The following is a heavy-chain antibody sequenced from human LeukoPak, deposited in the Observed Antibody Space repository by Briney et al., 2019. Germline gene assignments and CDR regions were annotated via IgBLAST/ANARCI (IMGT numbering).Heavy chain of an antibody. CDR1: GFTFSTYA. J-gene: IGHJ3*02. CDR2: INQDGSEK. D-gene: IGHD6-13*01. Sequence: GGSLRLSCAASGFTFSTYAMSWVRQAPGKGLEWVANINQDGSEKYYVDSVKGRFTISRDNAKNSLYLQMNSLRAEDTAVYYCARPYSSSEAFDIWGQGTMVTVSS. CDR3: ARPYSSSEAFDI. V-gene: IGHV3-7*04.